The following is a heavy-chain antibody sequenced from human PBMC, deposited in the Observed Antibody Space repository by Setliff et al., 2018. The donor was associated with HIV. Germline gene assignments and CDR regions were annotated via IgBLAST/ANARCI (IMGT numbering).Heavy chain of an antibody. D-gene: IGHD3-22*01. V-gene: IGHV1-2*06. CDR2: INPNSGGT. CDR1: GYTFTGYY. Sequence: ASVKVSCKASGYTFTGYYMHWVRQAPGQGLEWMGRINPNSGGTNYAQKFQGRVTMTRDTSITTAYMELSRLRSDDTAVYYCARGSTAVNYESSGPPFDYWGQGTLVTVSS. J-gene: IGHJ4*02. CDR3: ARGSTAVNYESSGPPFDY.